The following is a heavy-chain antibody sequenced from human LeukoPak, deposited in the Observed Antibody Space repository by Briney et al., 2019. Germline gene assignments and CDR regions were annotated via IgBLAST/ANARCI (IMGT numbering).Heavy chain of an antibody. CDR1: GFTFSSYA. V-gene: IGHV3-30*14. D-gene: IGHD6-13*01. CDR2: ISYDGSNK. Sequence: GGSLRLSCAASGFTFSSYAMHWVRQAPGKGLEWVAVISYDGSNKYYADSVKGRFTISRDNSKNTLYLQMNSLRAEDTAVYYCARNYPYSSSWNYYFDYWGQGTLVTVSS. CDR3: ARNYPYSSSWNYYFDY. J-gene: IGHJ4*02.